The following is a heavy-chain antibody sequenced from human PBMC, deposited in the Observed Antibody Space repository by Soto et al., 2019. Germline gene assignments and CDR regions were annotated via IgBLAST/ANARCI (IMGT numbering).Heavy chain of an antibody. D-gene: IGHD4-17*01. Sequence: GGSLRLSCAVSGFTFSLYGMHWVRQAPGKGLEWVAFISYEGRNKYYADSVKGRFTLSRDNSKNTLSLQMESLRPEDTAMYYCAKGRDSTLLRWQYFDNWGQGTQVTVSS. CDR2: ISYEGRNK. V-gene: IGHV3-30*18. CDR3: AKGRDSTLLRWQYFDN. CDR1: GFTFSLYG. J-gene: IGHJ4*02.